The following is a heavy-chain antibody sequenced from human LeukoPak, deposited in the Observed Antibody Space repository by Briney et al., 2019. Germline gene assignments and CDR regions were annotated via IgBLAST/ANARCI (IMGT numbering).Heavy chain of an antibody. CDR3: ARGSYCSSTSCYMSYYYYGMDV. CDR2: INPNSGGT. CDR1: GYTFTGYY. Sequence: GASVEVSCKASGYTFTGYYMHWVRQAPGQGLEWMGWINPNSGGTNYAQKFQGRVTMTRDTSISTAYMELSRLRSDDTAVYYCARGSYCSSTSCYMSYYYYGMDVWGQGTTVTVSS. J-gene: IGHJ6*02. V-gene: IGHV1-2*02. D-gene: IGHD2-2*02.